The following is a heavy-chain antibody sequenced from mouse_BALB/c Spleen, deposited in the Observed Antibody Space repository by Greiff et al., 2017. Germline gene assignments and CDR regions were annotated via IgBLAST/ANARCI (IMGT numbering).Heavy chain of an antibody. CDR1: GFNIKDYY. CDR3: ARLDITTVGARAY. V-gene: IGHV14-1*02. CDR2: IDPENGNT. Sequence: EVQLQESGAELVRPGALVKLSCKASGFNIKDYYMHWVKQRPEQGLEWIGWIDPENGNTIYDPKFQGKASITADTSSNTAYLQLSSLTSEDTAVYYCARLDITTVGARAYWGQGTLVTVSA. J-gene: IGHJ3*01. D-gene: IGHD1-1*01.